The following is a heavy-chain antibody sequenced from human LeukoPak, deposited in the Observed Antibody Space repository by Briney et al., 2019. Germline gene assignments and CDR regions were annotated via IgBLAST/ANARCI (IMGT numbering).Heavy chain of an antibody. CDR2: IYHSGST. D-gene: IGHD3-3*01. CDR1: GGSISSGGYY. Sequence: PSETLSLTCTVSGGSISSGGYYWSWIRQPPGKGLEWIGYIYHSGSTYYNPSLKSRVTISVDRSKNQFSLKLSSVTAADTAVYYCALWGAFWSGYRTESPIDYWGQGTLVTVSS. CDR3: ALWGAFWSGYRTESPIDY. V-gene: IGHV4-30-2*01. J-gene: IGHJ4*02.